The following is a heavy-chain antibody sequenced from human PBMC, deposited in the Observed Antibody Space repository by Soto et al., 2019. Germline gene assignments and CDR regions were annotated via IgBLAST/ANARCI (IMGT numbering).Heavy chain of an antibody. CDR2: ISWNSGSI. V-gene: IGHV3-9*01. J-gene: IGHJ6*03. CDR1: GFTFDDYA. Sequence: HPGGSLRLSCAASGFTFDDYAMHWVRQAPGKGLEWVSGISWNSGSIGYADSVKGRFTISRDNAKNSLYLQMNSLRAEDTALYYCAKESYSNYFLYYYYMDVWGKGTTVTVSS. D-gene: IGHD4-4*01. CDR3: AKESYSNYFLYYYYMDV.